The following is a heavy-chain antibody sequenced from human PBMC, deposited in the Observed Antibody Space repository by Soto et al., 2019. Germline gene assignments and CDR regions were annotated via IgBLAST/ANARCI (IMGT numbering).Heavy chain of an antibody. Sequence: SETLSLTCTVSGGSISSYYWSWIRQPAGKGLEWIGRIYTSGSTNYNPSLKSRVTMSVDTSKNQFSLKLSSVTAADTAVYYCARDLKPAAIRYYYYGMDVWGQGTTVTVSS. J-gene: IGHJ6*02. D-gene: IGHD2-2*01. CDR2: IYTSGST. CDR3: ARDLKPAAIRYYYYGMDV. CDR1: GGSISSYY. V-gene: IGHV4-4*07.